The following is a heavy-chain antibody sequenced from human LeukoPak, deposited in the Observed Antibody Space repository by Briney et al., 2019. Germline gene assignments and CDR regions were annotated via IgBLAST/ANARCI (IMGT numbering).Heavy chain of an antibody. J-gene: IGHJ5*02. CDR3: VKGLDGSGSYAS. V-gene: IGHV3-23*01. D-gene: IGHD3-10*01. CDR2: ISGPTDRT. Sequence: GGSLRLSCAASRFTFSSFAMNWVRQAPGKGLQWVSAISGPTDRTFYADSVRGRFTISRDNLKQTLYLQMNSLRVEDTAIYYCVKGLDGSGSYASWGQGALVTVSS. CDR1: RFTFSSFA.